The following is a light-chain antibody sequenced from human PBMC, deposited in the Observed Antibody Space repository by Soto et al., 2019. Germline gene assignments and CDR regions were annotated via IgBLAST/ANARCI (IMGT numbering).Light chain of an antibody. J-gene: IGKJ5*01. V-gene: IGKV3-15*01. CDR2: GAS. CDR1: QSVVRN. CDR3: QQYQNWQSIT. Sequence: TITITPGERATLTCRASQSVVRNLAWYQQKPGQAPRLLIYGASTRATGVTARFSGSGSGTEFTLTISSLQSEDFAVYYCQQYQNWQSITFGQGTRLEIK.